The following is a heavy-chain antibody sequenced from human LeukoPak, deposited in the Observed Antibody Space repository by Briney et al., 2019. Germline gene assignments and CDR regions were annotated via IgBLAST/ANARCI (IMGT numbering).Heavy chain of an antibody. CDR1: GFTFDDYA. CDR2: ISWNSGSI. V-gene: IGHV3-9*01. J-gene: IGHJ1*01. CDR3: AKGANSSSWYGYFQH. Sequence: GGSLRLSCAASGFTFDDYAMHWVRQAPGKGLEGVSGISWNSGSIGYADSVKGRFTISRDNAKNSLYLQMNSLRAEDTALYYCAKGANSSSWYGYFQHWGQGTLVTVSS. D-gene: IGHD6-13*01.